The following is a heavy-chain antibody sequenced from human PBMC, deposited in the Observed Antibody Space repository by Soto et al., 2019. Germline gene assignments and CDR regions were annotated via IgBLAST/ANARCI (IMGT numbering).Heavy chain of an antibody. V-gene: IGHV3-9*01. CDR1: GFIFDDFA. Sequence: EAQLVESGGGFVQPGRSLRLSCGGSGFIFDDFAIHWVRQAPGKGLEWVSGISWNSDSIGYADSVKGRFTISRENAKNALYLQMISPRVECTALYYCTKVGGLYVFWSSPLDFDLWGQGTLVTVSS. CDR3: TKVGGLYVFWSSPLDFDL. D-gene: IGHD3-3*01. CDR2: ISWNSDSI. J-gene: IGHJ4*02.